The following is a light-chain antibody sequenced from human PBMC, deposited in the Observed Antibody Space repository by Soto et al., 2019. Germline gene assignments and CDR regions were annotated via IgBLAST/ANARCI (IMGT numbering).Light chain of an antibody. V-gene: IGKV3-20*01. Sequence: EIVLTQSPGTLSLSPGERVTLSCRASQSVNNNFLAWYQQRPGQAPRLLIYGASSRATGIPDRFSGSGSGTDFTLTISRLEPEDFAVYYCHQYGSAPWTFGQGTKAEIK. J-gene: IGKJ1*01. CDR2: GAS. CDR3: HQYGSAPWT. CDR1: QSVNNNF.